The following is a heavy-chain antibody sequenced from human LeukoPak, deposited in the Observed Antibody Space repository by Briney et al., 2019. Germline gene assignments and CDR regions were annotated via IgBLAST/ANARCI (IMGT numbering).Heavy chain of an antibody. J-gene: IGHJ4*02. Sequence: GGSLRLSCAASGFTFSSYSMNWVRQAPGKGLEWVSSINTSSGYIYYADSVKGRFTISRDNSKNTLYLQMNSLRAEDTAVYYCVRDDDRPDNGLDYWGQGTLVTVSS. CDR2: INTSSGYI. D-gene: IGHD3-22*01. CDR1: GFTFSSYS. V-gene: IGHV3-21*01. CDR3: VRDDDRPDNGLDY.